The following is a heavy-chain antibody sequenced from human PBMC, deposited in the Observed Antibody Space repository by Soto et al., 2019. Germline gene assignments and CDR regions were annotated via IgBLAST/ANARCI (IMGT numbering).Heavy chain of an antibody. D-gene: IGHD1-26*01. CDR3: ARGRSGSAEAGSNY. V-gene: IGHV3-21*01. CDR1: GFTFTAYS. J-gene: IGHJ4*02. Sequence: EVQLVESGGGLVKPGGSLRLSCAASGFTFTAYSMKWVRQAPGKGLEWVSSITSGSSYIYYADSVRGRFTISRDNAKNSLYLQMNSLRAEDTARYYGARGRSGSAEAGSNYWGQGTLVTVSS. CDR2: ITSGSSYI.